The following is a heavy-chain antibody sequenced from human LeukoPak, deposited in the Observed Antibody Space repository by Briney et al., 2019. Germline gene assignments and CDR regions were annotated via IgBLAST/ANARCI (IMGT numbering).Heavy chain of an antibody. CDR3: ARSHGYTYGTTQYFDY. V-gene: IGHV4-59*08. CDR2: IYYSGST. Sequence: SETLSLTCTVSGGSISTYYWSWIRQPPGRGLEWIGYIYYSGSTNYNPSLKSRVTISVDTSKNQFSLKLNSVTAADTAVYYCARSHGYTYGTTQYFDYWGRGTLVTVSS. D-gene: IGHD5-18*01. J-gene: IGHJ4*02. CDR1: GGSISTYY.